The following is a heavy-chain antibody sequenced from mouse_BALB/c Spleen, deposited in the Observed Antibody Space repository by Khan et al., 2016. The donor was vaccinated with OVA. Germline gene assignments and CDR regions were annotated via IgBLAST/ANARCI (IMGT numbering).Heavy chain of an antibody. V-gene: IGHV9-3-1*01. D-gene: IGHD2-10*01. CDR2: INTYTGEP. J-gene: IGHJ4*01. Sequence: QIQLVQSGPELKKPGETVKISCKASGYTFTSYGMNWVKQSPGKALRWMGWINTYTGEPTYTDDFKGRFAFSLETSASTAYLQINNLKNEDTATDFCARPPYCSYTLDYWGQGTSVTVSS. CDR3: ARPPYCSYTLDY. CDR1: GYTFTSYG.